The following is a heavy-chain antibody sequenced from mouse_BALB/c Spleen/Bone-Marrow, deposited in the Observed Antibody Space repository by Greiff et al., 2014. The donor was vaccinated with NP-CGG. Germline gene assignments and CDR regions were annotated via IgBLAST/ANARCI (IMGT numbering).Heavy chain of an antibody. D-gene: IGHD1-2*01. CDR1: GYSFTGYF. Sequence: VQLKESGPELVKPGASVKISCKASGYSFTGYFMNWVMQSHGKSLEWIGRINPYNGNTFYNQKFKGKATLTVDKSSNTAHMEIRSLTSEDTAIYYCARYYGQGAIDYWGQGTSVTVSA. J-gene: IGHJ4*01. V-gene: IGHV1-20*01. CDR3: ARYYGQGAIDY. CDR2: INPYNGNT.